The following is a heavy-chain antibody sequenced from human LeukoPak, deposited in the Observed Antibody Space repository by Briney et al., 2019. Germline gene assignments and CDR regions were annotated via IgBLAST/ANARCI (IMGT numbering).Heavy chain of an antibody. CDR2: IWNDGSKQ. D-gene: IGHD3-3*01. CDR3: VKDIWNGNNRYFDY. Sequence: GGSLRPSCAASGFTFATYGMHWVRQGPGKGLEWVAIIWNDGSKQDYADSVKGRFTISRDNFKNTVSLQMSSLRAEDTAIYYCVKDIWNGNNRYFDYWGQGTLVTVSS. V-gene: IGHV3-33*06. CDR1: GFTFATYG. J-gene: IGHJ4*02.